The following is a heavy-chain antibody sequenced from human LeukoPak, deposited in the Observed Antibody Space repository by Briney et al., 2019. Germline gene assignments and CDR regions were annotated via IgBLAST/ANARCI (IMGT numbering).Heavy chain of an antibody. CDR3: AKAGYDFWSGYYPTYYFDY. CDR2: ISGSGATT. Sequence: GGSLRLSCAASGFTFSNYAMSWVRQAPGKGLEWVSVISGSGATTYYADSVKGRFTISRDNSKNTLYLQMNSLRAEDTAVYYCAKAGYDFWSGYYPTYYFDYWGQGTLVTVSS. V-gene: IGHV3-23*01. J-gene: IGHJ4*02. CDR1: GFTFSNYA. D-gene: IGHD3-3*01.